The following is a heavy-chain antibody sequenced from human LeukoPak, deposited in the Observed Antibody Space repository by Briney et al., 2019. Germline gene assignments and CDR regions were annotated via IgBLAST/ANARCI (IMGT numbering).Heavy chain of an antibody. CDR3: ARTAAAGGD. V-gene: IGHV3-11*01. CDR1: GFIFSDYY. Sequence: GGSLRLSCAASGFIFSDYYMSWIRQAPGKGLEWISYISTTGYTTYYADSVKGRFTISRDNAKNSLYLQMNSLSAEDTAVYYCARTAAAGGDWGQGSLVTVSS. CDR2: ISTTGYTT. D-gene: IGHD6-25*01. J-gene: IGHJ4*02.